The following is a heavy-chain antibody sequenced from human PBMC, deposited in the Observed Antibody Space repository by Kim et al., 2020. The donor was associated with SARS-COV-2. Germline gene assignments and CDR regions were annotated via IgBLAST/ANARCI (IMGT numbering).Heavy chain of an antibody. D-gene: IGHD1-20*01. CDR1: GGSISSGGYY. CDR2: IYYSGST. V-gene: IGHV4-31*03. J-gene: IGHJ3*02. Sequence: SETLSLTCTVSGGSISSGGYYWSWIRQHPGKGLEWIGYIYYSGSTYYNPSLKSRVTISVDTSKNQFSLKLSSVTAADTAVYYCARDRGRDGIFAFDIWGQGTMVTVSS. CDR3: ARDRGRDGIFAFDI.